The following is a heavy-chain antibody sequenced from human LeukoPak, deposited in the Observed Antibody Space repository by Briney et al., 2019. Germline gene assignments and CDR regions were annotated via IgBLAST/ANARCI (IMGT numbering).Heavy chain of an antibody. J-gene: IGHJ3*02. D-gene: IGHD3-22*01. CDR3: ARALEDSSGYYYEGQASDI. Sequence: ASVKVSCKASGYTFTSYGISWVRQAPGQGLEWMGWISAYNGNTNYAQKLQGRVTMTTDTSTSTAYMELSSLRSEDTAVYYCARALEDSSGYYYEGQASDIWGQGTMVTVSS. CDR2: ISAYNGNT. CDR1: GYTFTSYG. V-gene: IGHV1-18*01.